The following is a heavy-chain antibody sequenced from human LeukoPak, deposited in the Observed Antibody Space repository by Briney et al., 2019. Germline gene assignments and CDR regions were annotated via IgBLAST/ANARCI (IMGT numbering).Heavy chain of an antibody. V-gene: IGHV3-49*04. CDR1: GFTFGDYA. J-gene: IGHJ4*02. D-gene: IGHD3-10*01. CDR2: IRTKAYGGTT. CDR3: TRGGPGDY. Sequence: GGSLRLSCTASGFTFGDYAMSWVRQAPGKGLEWIGFIRTKAYGGTTEYAASVKGRFTISRDDSKSIAYPQMNSLKTEDTAVYYCTRGGPGDYWGQGTLVTVSS.